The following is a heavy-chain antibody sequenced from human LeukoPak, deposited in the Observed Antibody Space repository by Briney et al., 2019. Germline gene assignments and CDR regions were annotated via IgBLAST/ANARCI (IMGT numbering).Heavy chain of an antibody. CDR3: AKDSGSGSVDY. V-gene: IGHV3-30*18. CDR1: GFTFSSYG. Sequence: GGSLRLSCAASGFTFSSYGMHWVRQAPGKGLEWVAVISYDGSNKYYADSVKGRFTICRDNSKNTLYLQMNSLRAEDTAVYYCAKDSGSGSVDYWGQGTLVTVSS. D-gene: IGHD6-19*01. CDR2: ISYDGSNK. J-gene: IGHJ4*02.